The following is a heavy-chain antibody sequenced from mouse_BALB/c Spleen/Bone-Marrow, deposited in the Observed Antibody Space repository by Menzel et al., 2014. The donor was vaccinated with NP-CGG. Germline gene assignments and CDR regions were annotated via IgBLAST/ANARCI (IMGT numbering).Heavy chain of an antibody. Sequence: SGPELVKPGALMKISCKASGYTFTSYDINWVKQRPGQGLEWIGWIYPGDGSTKYNEKFKGKATLTADKSSSTAYMQLSSLTSENSAVYFCAGSGDSSGYGFAYWGQGTLVTVSA. V-gene: IGHV1S33*01. J-gene: IGHJ3*01. CDR1: GYTFTSYD. CDR3: AGSGDSSGYGFAY. D-gene: IGHD3-2*01. CDR2: IYPGDGST.